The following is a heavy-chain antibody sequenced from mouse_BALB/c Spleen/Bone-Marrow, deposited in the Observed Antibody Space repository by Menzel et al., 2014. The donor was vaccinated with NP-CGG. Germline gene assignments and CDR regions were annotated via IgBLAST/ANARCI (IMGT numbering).Heavy chain of an antibody. J-gene: IGHJ2*01. CDR1: GFTFSSFG. CDR3: TRGGNGEDFDY. CDR2: ISSGSSTI. V-gene: IGHV5-17*02. Sequence: EVKVEESGGGLVQPGGSRKLSCAASGFTFSSFGMHWVRQAPERGLEWVAYISSGSSTIFYADTVKGRFTISRDNPRNTLFLQMTSRRSEDTAMYYCTRGGNGEDFDYWGQGTTLTVSS.